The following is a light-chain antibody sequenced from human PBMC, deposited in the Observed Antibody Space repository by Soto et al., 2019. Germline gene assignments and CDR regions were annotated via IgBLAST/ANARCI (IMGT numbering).Light chain of an antibody. Sequence: QSVLTKPPSVSGAPGQRVTISCTGSSSNIGAGYDVHWYQQVPGTAPNLLIDCNTNRPEGVPDRFSGSKSGTSASLAITGLQAEDDADYYCQSYDSSLREYVFGTGTKHTVL. V-gene: IGLV1-40*01. CDR2: CNT. J-gene: IGLJ1*01. CDR1: SSNIGAGYD. CDR3: QSYDSSLREYV.